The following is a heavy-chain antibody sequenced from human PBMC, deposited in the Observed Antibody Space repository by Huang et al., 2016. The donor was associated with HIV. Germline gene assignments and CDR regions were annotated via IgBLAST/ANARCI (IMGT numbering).Heavy chain of an antibody. CDR1: TFTCGAYW. Sequence: VESGGRLVQPGGSIRLSCVGSTFTCGAYWMSVVRQLQGKGLEWVANIKQDESEKYYVESVKGRFNISRDNAKKVLFLEMNNVRVEDTATYYCATKTAAMDIWGQGTTVTVS. CDR3: ATKTAAMDI. J-gene: IGHJ6*02. D-gene: IGHD1-7*01. V-gene: IGHV3-7*01. CDR2: IKQDESEK.